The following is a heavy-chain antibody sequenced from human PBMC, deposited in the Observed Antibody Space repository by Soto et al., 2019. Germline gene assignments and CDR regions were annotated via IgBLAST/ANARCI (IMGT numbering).Heavy chain of an antibody. D-gene: IGHD1-26*01. CDR2: ISYDGSNK. CDR1: GFTFSSYA. V-gene: IGHV3-30-3*01. J-gene: IGHJ6*02. Sequence: GGSLRLSCAASGFTFSSYAMHWVRQAPGKGLEWVAVISYDGSNKYYADSVKGRFTISRDNSKNTLYLQMNSLRAEDTAVYYCARDQQWELPYYYYGMDVWGQGTTVTVSS. CDR3: ARDQQWELPYYYYGMDV.